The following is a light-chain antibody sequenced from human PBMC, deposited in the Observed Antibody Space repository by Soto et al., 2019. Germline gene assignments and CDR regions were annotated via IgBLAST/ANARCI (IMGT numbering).Light chain of an antibody. CDR1: QSVSSY. Sequence: EIVLTQSPATLSLSPGERATLSCRASQSVSSYLAWYQQKPGQAPRLHIYDASNRATGIPARFSGSGSGTDFTLTISSLEPEDVAVYYCQQRSNWPLTFGGGTKVEIK. J-gene: IGKJ4*01. V-gene: IGKV3-11*01. CDR3: QQRSNWPLT. CDR2: DAS.